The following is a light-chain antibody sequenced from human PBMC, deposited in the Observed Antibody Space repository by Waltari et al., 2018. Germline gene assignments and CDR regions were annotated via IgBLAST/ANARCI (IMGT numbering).Light chain of an antibody. CDR2: DAS. Sequence: AIQLTQSPSSLSASIGDSVTLSGRASQAIRSQLAWYQQNPGKAPKLLILDASPVESGVPLRFSGSGPGTDFTLTISSLQSEDFAVYYCQQYNNWWTFGQGTKVEIK. V-gene: IGKV1D-13*01. CDR1: QAIRSQ. J-gene: IGKJ1*01. CDR3: QQYNNWWT.